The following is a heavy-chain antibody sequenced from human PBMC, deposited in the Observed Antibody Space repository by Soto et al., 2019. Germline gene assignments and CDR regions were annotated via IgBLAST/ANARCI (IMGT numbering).Heavy chain of an antibody. J-gene: IGHJ3*02. D-gene: IGHD3-22*01. Sequence: ASVKVSCKASGYTFTSYGISWVRQAPGQGLEWMGWISAYNGNTNYAQKLQGRVTMTTDTSTSTAYMELRSLRSDDTAVYYCASTYDSSGYRPEGAFDIWGQGTMVTV. CDR3: ASTYDSSGYRPEGAFDI. CDR2: ISAYNGNT. V-gene: IGHV1-18*01. CDR1: GYTFTSYG.